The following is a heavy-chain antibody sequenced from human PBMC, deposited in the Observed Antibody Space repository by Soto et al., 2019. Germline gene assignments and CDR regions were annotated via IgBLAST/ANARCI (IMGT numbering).Heavy chain of an antibody. CDR3: ARSAGLRDLDH. CDR2: IYYSGST. D-gene: IGHD2-15*01. CDR1: GGSMSSYH. Sequence: QVQLQESGPGLVKPSETLSLTCTVSGGSMSSYHWNWIRQPPGKGLEWIGYIYYSGSTNYNPSLKNRVTISVDMAKNQFSLNLSSVTAADTAVYYCARSAGLRDLDHWGQGTLVTVSS. J-gene: IGHJ4*02. V-gene: IGHV4-59*08.